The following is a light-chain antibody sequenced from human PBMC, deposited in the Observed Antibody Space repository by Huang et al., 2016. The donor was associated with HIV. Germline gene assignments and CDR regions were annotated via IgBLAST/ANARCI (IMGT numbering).Light chain of an antibody. CDR2: GAS. CDR3: QQYNNWPRT. CDR1: QSVSSN. V-gene: IGKV3-15*01. Sequence: EIVMTQSPATLSVSPGERATLSCRASQSVSSNLAWYQQKPGQAPRRLSYGASTRATGIPARFSGSGSGTEFTLTISSLPSEDFAVYYCQQYNNWPRTFGQGTKVEIK. J-gene: IGKJ1*01.